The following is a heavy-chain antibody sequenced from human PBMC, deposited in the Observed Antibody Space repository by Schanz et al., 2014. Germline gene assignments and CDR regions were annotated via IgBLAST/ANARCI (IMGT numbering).Heavy chain of an antibody. V-gene: IGHV1-18*01. CDR1: GYTFSSFF. Sequence: QVYLVQSGPEVAEPGASLKVSCKTSGYTFSSFFITWVRQAPGPGLEWMGWANPYGGTANYAQGLQGSVTMTTDPSTPTPYPELGTLTPADPAIHYWATAAASTLFGIALPSDYGYYGMDVGGQGTTVTVAS. J-gene: IGHJ6*02. CDR3: ATAAASTLFGIALPSDYGYYGMDV. CDR2: ANPYGGTA. D-gene: IGHD3-10*01.